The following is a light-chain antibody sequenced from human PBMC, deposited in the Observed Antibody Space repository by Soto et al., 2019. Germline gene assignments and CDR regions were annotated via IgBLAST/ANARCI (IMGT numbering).Light chain of an antibody. J-gene: IGKJ1*01. Sequence: EIVMTQSPATLSVSPGERATLSCRASQSVTSNLAWYQQKPGQAPRILIYGASTRATGIPVRFSGSGSGTLFTLTIISLQSEDFAVYYCQQYNNWPRTFGQGTKVEIK. CDR1: QSVTSN. V-gene: IGKV3-15*01. CDR3: QQYNNWPRT. CDR2: GAS.